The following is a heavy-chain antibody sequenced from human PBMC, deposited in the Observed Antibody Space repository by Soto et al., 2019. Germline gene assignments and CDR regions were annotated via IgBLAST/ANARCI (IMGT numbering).Heavy chain of an antibody. J-gene: IGHJ6*03. V-gene: IGHV4-34*01. CDR3: ARCYGDSSNYYYYYYMDV. D-gene: IGHD4-17*01. CDR1: GGSFSGYY. Sequence: SETLSLTCAVYGGSFSGYYWSWIRQPPGKGLEWIGEINHSGSTNYNPSLKSRVTISVDTSKNQFSLKLSSVTAADTAVYYCARCYGDSSNYYYYYYMDVWGKGTTVTVSS. CDR2: INHSGST.